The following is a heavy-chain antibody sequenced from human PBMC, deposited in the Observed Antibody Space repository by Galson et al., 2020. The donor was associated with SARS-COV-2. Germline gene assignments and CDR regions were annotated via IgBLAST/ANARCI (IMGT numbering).Heavy chain of an antibody. CDR3: AKVRGFGESLGSVDV. CDR2: IRDRGYNT. Sequence: GGSLRLSCAAPGFTFSNHAMSWVRPAPGKGPEWVSTIRDRGYNTYYADSVKGLFNIPRDKSKNTLYLQMNSLGADDTAIYDCAKVRGFGESLGSVDVWGPGTTFTVSS. D-gene: IGHD3-10*01. J-gene: IGHJ6*02. CDR1: GFTFSNHA. V-gene: IGHV3-23*01.